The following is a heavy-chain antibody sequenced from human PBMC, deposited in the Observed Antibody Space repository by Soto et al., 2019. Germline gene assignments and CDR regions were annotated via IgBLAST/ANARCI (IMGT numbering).Heavy chain of an antibody. J-gene: IGHJ5*02. CDR2: INPSGGST. V-gene: IGHV1-46*01. D-gene: IGHD3-22*01. Sequence: ASVKVSCNASGYTFTSYYMHWVRPAPGQGLEWMGIINPSGGSTSYAQKFQGRVTMTRDTSTSTVYMELSSLRSEDTAVYYCARDRGSSGYYYANWFDPWGQGTLVTVSS. CDR1: GYTFTSYY. CDR3: ARDRGSSGYYYANWFDP.